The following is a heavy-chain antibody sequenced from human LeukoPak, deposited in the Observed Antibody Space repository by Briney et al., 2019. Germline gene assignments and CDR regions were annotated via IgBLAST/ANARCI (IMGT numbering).Heavy chain of an antibody. Sequence: GGSLRLSCAASGFTFSSHSMNWVRQAPGKGLEWVSSISSSSSYIYYADSVKGRFTISRDNAKNSLYLQMNSLRVEDTAVYYCARGIAVAGNLGTFDYWGQGTLVTVSS. CDR3: ARGIAVAGNLGTFDY. V-gene: IGHV3-21*01. D-gene: IGHD6-19*01. J-gene: IGHJ4*02. CDR2: ISSSSSYI. CDR1: GFTFSSHS.